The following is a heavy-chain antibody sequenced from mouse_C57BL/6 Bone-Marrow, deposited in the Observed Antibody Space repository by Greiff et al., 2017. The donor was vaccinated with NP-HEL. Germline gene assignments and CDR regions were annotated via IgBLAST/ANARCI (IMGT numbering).Heavy chain of an antibody. Sequence: VQLQQSGAELVRPGASVKLSCTASGFNIKDDYMHWVKQRPEQGLEWIGWIDPENGDTEYASKFQGKATITADTSSNTAYLQLSSLTSEDTAVYYCTVGYDPFACWGRGTLVTVSA. CDR1: GFNIKDDY. CDR2: IDPENGDT. CDR3: TVGYDPFAC. D-gene: IGHD2-2*01. J-gene: IGHJ3*01. V-gene: IGHV14-4*01.